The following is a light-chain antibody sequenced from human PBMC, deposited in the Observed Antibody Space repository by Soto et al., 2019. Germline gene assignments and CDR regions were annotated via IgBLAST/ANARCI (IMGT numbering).Light chain of an antibody. CDR2: DVS. J-gene: IGLJ1*01. V-gene: IGLV2-14*01. CDR1: SSDVGCYNY. CDR3: SSYTSSSTYV. Sequence: QSALTQHASVYGSPGQSIAISCTGTSSDVGCYNYVSWYQQHPGKAPKLMVYDVSNRPSGVSNRFSGSKSGNTASLTISGLQAEDEADYYCSSYTSSSTYVFGTGTKVTAL.